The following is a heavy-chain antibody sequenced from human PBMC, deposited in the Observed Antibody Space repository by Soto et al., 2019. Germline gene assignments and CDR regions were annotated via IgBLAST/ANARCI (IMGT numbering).Heavy chain of an antibody. D-gene: IGHD6-13*01. J-gene: IGHJ6*02. CDR2: IIPIFGTA. CDR1: GGTFSSYA. Sequence: GASVKVSCKASGGTFSSYAISWVRQAPGQGLEWMGGIIPIFGTANYAQKFQGRVTITADESTSTAYMGLSSLRSEDTAVYYCARTRVVAAAGWYYYYGMDVWGQGTTVTVYS. CDR3: ARTRVVAAAGWYYYYGMDV. V-gene: IGHV1-69*13.